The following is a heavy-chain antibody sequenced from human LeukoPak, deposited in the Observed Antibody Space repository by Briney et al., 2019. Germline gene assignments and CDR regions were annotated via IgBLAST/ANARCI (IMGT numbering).Heavy chain of an antibody. CDR1: GFTFGDYA. V-gene: IGHV3-21*01. CDR2: ISSSSSYI. J-gene: IGHJ4*02. CDR3: ARDPEELEPWNFDY. Sequence: PGGSLRLSCTASGFTFGDYAMSWFRQAPGKGLEWVSSISSSSSYIYYAGSVKGRFTISRDNAKNSLYLQMNSLRAEDTAVYYCARDPEELEPWNFDYWGQGTLVTVSS. D-gene: IGHD1-1*01.